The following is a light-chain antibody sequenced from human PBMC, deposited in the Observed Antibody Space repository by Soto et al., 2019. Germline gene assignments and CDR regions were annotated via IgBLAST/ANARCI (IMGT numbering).Light chain of an antibody. V-gene: IGLV2-23*01. J-gene: IGLJ1*01. CDR1: SGYVGTYSL. Sequence: QSALAQPASVSGSPGQSITISCTGASGYVGTYSLVSWYQQHPGKAPKVVIYEGHKRPSGVPDRFSGSTSVNTASLTISGLQTDDEADYYCCLYAGATTYVFGTGTKVTVL. CDR2: EGH. CDR3: CLYAGATTYV.